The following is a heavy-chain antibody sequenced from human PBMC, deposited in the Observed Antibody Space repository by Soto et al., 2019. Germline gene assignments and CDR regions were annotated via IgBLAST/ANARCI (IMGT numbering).Heavy chain of an antibody. V-gene: IGHV3-11*06. CDR2: ISSSSSYT. D-gene: IGHD5-18*01. CDR3: AREGRYSYGSSYGMDV. CDR1: GFTFSDYY. Sequence: PGGSLRLSCAASGFTFSDYYMSWIRQAPGKGLEWVSYISSSSSYTNYADSVKGRFTISRDNAKNSLYLQMNNLRAEDTAVYYCAREGRYSYGSSYGMDVWGQGTTVTVSS. J-gene: IGHJ6*02.